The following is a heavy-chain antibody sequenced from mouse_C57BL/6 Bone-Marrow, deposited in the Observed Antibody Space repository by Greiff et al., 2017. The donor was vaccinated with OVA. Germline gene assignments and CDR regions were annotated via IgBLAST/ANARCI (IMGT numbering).Heavy chain of an antibody. CDR1: GFNIKDDY. J-gene: IGHJ2*01. CDR2: IDPDNGDT. V-gene: IGHV14-4*01. CDR3: TTYRY. Sequence: VQLQQSGAELVRPGASVKLSCTASGFNIKDDYMHWVKERPEQGLEWIGWIDPDNGDTEYASKFQGKATITADTSSNTVYLHLSSLTSEDTAVYYCTTYRYWGQGTTLTVSS.